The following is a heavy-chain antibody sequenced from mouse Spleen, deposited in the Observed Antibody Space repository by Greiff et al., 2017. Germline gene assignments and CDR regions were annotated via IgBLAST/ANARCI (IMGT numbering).Heavy chain of an antibody. CDR1: GFTFSSYT. Sequence: EVQRVESGGGLVQPGGSLKLSCAASGFTFSSYTMSWVRQTPEKRLEWVAYISNGGGSTYYPDTVKGRFTISRDNAKNTLYLQMSSLKSEDTAMYYCARQKYGAYWGQGTLVTVSA. D-gene: IGHD2-10*02. CDR2: ISNGGGST. J-gene: IGHJ3*01. V-gene: IGHV5-12-2*01. CDR3: ARQKYGAY.